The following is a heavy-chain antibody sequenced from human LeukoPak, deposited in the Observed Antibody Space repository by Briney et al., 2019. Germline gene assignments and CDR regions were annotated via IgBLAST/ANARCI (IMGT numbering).Heavy chain of an antibody. V-gene: IGHV3-74*01. CDR3: ARDAVDTANAV. CDR2: INSDGSIT. D-gene: IGHD5-18*01. CDR1: GFTFTTYW. J-gene: IGHJ6*02. Sequence: GGSLRLSCAASGFTFTTYWMHWVRQPPGKGLVWVSHINSDGSITSYADSVKGRFTISRDNAKNTLYLQMNSLRAEDTAVYYCARDAVDTANAVWGQGTTVTVSS.